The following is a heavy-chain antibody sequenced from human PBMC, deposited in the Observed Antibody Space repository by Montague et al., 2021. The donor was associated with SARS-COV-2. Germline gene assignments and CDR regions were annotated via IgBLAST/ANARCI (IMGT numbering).Heavy chain of an antibody. CDR3: ARGPVDDNCSGGSCYSRYYYGMDV. J-gene: IGHJ6*02. D-gene: IGHD2-15*01. Sequence: SETLSLTCAVYGGSFSGYYWSWIRQPPGKGLEWIGEINHSGSTNYNPSHKSRVTISVDTSKNQFSLKLSSVTAADTAVYYCARGPVDDNCSGGSCYSRYYYGMDVWGQGTTVTVSS. CDR2: INHSGST. CDR1: GGSFSGYY. V-gene: IGHV4-34*01.